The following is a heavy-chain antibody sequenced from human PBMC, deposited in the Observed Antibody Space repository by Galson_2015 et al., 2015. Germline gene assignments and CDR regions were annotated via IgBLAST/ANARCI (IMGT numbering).Heavy chain of an antibody. CDR3: ARPPKNGFYSYDAFEA. Sequence: QSGAEVKKPGESLKISCKGSGYSFTNYWINWVRQMPGKGLEWMGRIDPADSYTNYSPSFQGHVTISADKSISTAYLQWSSLEASDTAIYYCARPPKNGFYSYDAFEAWGQGTMVTVSS. D-gene: IGHD3-3*01. CDR1: GYSFTNYW. V-gene: IGHV5-10-1*01. J-gene: IGHJ3*01. CDR2: IDPADSYT.